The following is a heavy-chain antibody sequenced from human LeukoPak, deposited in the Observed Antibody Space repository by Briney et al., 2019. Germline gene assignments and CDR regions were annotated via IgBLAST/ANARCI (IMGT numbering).Heavy chain of an antibody. CDR3: AKGNYDVLRYLDWFADY. CDR1: GFTFSSYG. Sequence: PGRSLRLSCAASGFTFSSYGMHWVRQSPGKGLEWVAVISHSGSDDYAESVKGRFTISRDNSKNTVYLQMNSLRAEDTAIYYCAKGNYDVLRYLDWFADYWGQGTLVTVSA. D-gene: IGHD3-9*01. J-gene: IGHJ4*02. V-gene: IGHV3-30*18. CDR2: ISHSGSD.